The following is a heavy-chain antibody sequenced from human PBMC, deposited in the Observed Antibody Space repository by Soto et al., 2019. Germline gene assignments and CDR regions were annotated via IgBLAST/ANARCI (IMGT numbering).Heavy chain of an antibody. J-gene: IGHJ4*02. CDR3: AAAKEIDILTGYPPFDY. V-gene: IGHV4-59*01. CDR1: GGSISSYY. CDR2: IYYSGST. D-gene: IGHD3-9*01. Sequence: SETLSLTCTVSGGSISSYYWSWIRQPPGKGLEWIGYIYYSGSTNYNPPLKSRVTISVDTSKNQFSLKLSSVTAADTAVYYCAAAKEIDILTGYPPFDYWGQGTLVTVSS.